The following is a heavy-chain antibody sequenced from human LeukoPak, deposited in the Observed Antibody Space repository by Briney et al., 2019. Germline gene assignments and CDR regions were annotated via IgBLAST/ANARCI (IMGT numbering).Heavy chain of an antibody. CDR3: ARGGRGYSYGLFDY. CDR1: GGSISSGGYS. V-gene: IGHV4-30-2*01. Sequence: PSQTLSLTCAVSGGSISSGGYSWSWIRQPPGKGLEWIGYIYHSGSTYYNPSLKSRVTISVDRSKNQFSLKLSSVTAADTAVYYCARGGRGYSYGLFDYWGQGTLVTVSS. CDR2: IYHSGST. D-gene: IGHD5-18*01. J-gene: IGHJ4*02.